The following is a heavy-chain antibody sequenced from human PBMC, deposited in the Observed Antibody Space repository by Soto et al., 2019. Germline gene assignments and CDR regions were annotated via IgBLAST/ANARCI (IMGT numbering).Heavy chain of an antibody. D-gene: IGHD5-18*01. CDR1: GFTFSSYA. CDR3: AKDALSGYSYGYFDY. CDR2: ISYDGSNK. V-gene: IGHV3-30-3*01. Sequence: QVQLVESGGGVVQPGRSLRLSCAASGFTFSSYAMHWVRQAPGKGLEWVAVISYDGSNKYYADSVKGRFTISRDNSKNTLYLQMNSLRAEDTAVYYCAKDALSGYSYGYFDYWGQGTLVTVSS. J-gene: IGHJ4*02.